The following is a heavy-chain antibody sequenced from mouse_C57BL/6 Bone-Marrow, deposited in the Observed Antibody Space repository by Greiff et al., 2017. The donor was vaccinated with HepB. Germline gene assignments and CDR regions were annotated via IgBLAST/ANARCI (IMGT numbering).Heavy chain of an antibody. Sequence: QVPLQQPGAELVKPGASVKLSCKASGYTFTSYWMHWVKQRPGRGLEWIGRIDPNSGGTKYNEKFKSKATLTVDKPSSTAYMQLSSLTSEDSAVYYCARDRQLRLPYAMDYWGQGTSVTVSS. V-gene: IGHV1-72*01. CDR2: IDPNSGGT. D-gene: IGHD3-2*02. CDR3: ARDRQLRLPYAMDY. J-gene: IGHJ4*01. CDR1: GYTFTSYW.